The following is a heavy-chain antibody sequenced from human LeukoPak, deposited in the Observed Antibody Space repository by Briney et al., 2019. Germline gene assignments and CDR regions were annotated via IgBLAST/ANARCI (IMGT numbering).Heavy chain of an antibody. CDR1: GYTFTRHA. J-gene: IGHJ4*02. Sequence: ASVKVSCKASGYTFTRHAVHWVRQAPGQRPEWMGWINAGSGDTKCSQNLEGRVTITRDTSASTAYMELTSLKSEDTAVYYCARTARKAAIVGDYFDYWGQGTLVTVSS. D-gene: IGHD6-13*01. V-gene: IGHV1-3*01. CDR2: INAGSGDT. CDR3: ARTARKAAIVGDYFDY.